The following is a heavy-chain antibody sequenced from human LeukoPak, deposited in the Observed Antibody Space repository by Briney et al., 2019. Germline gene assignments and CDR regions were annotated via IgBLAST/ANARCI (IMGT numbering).Heavy chain of an antibody. CDR1: GGTFSSYA. V-gene: IGHV1-69*01. CDR2: IIPIFGTA. CDR3: ARDRPYSGYDYRDFDY. J-gene: IGHJ4*02. D-gene: IGHD5-12*01. Sequence: SVKVSCKASGGTFSSYAISWVRQAPGQGLEWMGGIIPIFGTANYAQKFQGRVTITADESTSTAYMELSSLRSEDTAVYYCARDRPYSGYDYRDFDYWGQGTLVTVAS.